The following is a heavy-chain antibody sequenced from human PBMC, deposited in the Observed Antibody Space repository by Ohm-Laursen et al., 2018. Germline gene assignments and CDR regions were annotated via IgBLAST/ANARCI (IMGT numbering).Heavy chain of an antibody. Sequence: SLRLSCSAPGFIFSNYVMSWVRQAPGKGLEWVSGISGSGSRTYYADSVKGRFTISRDNSKNTVHLQMNSLRAEDTAVYYCAKVYYCSGGSCYSWELTNGFDIWGQGTMVTVSS. J-gene: IGHJ3*02. CDR3: AKVYYCSGGSCYSWELTNGFDI. CDR2: ISGSGSRT. CDR1: GFIFSNYV. D-gene: IGHD2-15*01. V-gene: IGHV3-23*01.